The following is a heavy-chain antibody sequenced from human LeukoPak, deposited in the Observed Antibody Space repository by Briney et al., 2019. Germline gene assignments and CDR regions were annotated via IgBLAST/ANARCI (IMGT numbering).Heavy chain of an antibody. CDR2: IYYSGST. CDR3: AKVSDRDSSGYYWGFEY. D-gene: IGHD3-22*01. J-gene: IGHJ4*02. V-gene: IGHV4-59*08. CDR1: GGSISGYY. Sequence: SETLSVTCTVPGGSISGYYWSWIRQPPGKGLECIGYIYYSGSTNYNPSLKSRVTISVDTSRNQFSLKLTSVTAADTAVYYCAKVSDRDSSGYYWGFEYWGQGTLVTVSS.